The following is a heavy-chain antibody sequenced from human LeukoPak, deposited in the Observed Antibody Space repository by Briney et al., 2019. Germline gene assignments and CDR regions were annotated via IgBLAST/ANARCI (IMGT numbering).Heavy chain of an antibody. J-gene: IGHJ5*02. CDR1: GFTFSSYA. V-gene: IGHV3-23*01. Sequence: PGGSLRLSCAASGFTFSSYAMSWVRQVPGKGLEWVSTISGRGGSTDYAESVKGRFSISRDNSKNTLYLQMSSLRAEDTAVYYCARDQGGSGSFYWFDPWGQGTLVTVSS. CDR2: ISGRGGST. CDR3: ARDQGGSGSFYWFDP. D-gene: IGHD3-10*01.